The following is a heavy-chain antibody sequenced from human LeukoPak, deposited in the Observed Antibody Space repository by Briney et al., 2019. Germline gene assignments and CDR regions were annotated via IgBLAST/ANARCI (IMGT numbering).Heavy chain of an antibody. CDR2: IHTAGDT. Sequence: GGSLRLSCAASGFTFNNYDMHWVRQTTGEGLEWVSSIHTAGDTHYSGSAKGRFIISRENVKNSLYLQMNSLRAEDTAVYYCARVLGADRTPTDYWGQGTLVTVSS. J-gene: IGHJ4*02. CDR1: GFTFNNYD. D-gene: IGHD3-3*02. V-gene: IGHV3-13*01. CDR3: ARVLGADRTPTDY.